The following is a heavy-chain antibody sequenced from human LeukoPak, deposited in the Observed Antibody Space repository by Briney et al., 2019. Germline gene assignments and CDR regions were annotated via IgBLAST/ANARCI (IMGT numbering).Heavy chain of an antibody. CDR3: ARDDYDILTGNSWFDP. V-gene: IGHV3-21*01. CDR2: ISSSSSYI. CDR1: GCTFSSYS. Sequence: GGSLRLSCAASGCTFSSYSMNWVRQAPGKGLEWVSSISSSSSYIYYADSVKGRFTISRDNAKNSLYLQMNSLRAEDTAVYYCARDDYDILTGNSWFDPWGQGTLVTVSS. J-gene: IGHJ5*02. D-gene: IGHD3-9*01.